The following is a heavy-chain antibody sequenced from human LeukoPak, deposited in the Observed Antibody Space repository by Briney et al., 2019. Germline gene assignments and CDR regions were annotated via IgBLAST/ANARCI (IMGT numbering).Heavy chain of an antibody. V-gene: IGHV5-51*01. J-gene: IGHJ4*02. CDR2: IYPGDSDT. CDR1: GYSFTSYW. Sequence: GESLKISCKGSGYSFTSYWIGWVRQMPGKGLEWMGIIYPGDSDTRYSPSFQGQVTISADKSITTAYLQWSSLKASDTAMYYCARQHCSGGSCHSAPFDYWGQGTLVTVSS. CDR3: ARQHCSGGSCHSAPFDY. D-gene: IGHD2-15*01.